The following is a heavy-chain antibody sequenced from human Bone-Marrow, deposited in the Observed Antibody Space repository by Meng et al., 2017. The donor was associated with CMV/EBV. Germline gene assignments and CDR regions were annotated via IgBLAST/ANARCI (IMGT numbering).Heavy chain of an antibody. Sequence: QVPLVESGGGVVQPGGSLRLSCAASGFTFSSYGMHWVRQAPGKGLEWVAFIRYDGSNKYYADSVKGRFTISRDNSKNTLYLQMNSLRAEDTAVYYCAAFSGSYYDYWGQGTLVTVSS. V-gene: IGHV3-30*02. J-gene: IGHJ4*02. CDR1: GFTFSSYG. CDR2: IRYDGSNK. CDR3: AAFSGSYYDY. D-gene: IGHD1-26*01.